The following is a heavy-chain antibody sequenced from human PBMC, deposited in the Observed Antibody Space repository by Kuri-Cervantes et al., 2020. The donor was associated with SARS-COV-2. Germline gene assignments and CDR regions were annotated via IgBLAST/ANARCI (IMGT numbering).Heavy chain of an antibody. J-gene: IGHJ4*02. V-gene: IGHV3-21*01. D-gene: IGHD5-18*01. Sequence: GESLKISCAASGFTFSSYSMNWVRQAPGKGLEWVSSISSSSSYIYYADSVKGRFTISRDNAKNSLYLQMNSLRAEDTAVYYCAKTKGVGTAMDCIDYWGQGTLVTVSS. CDR3: AKTKGVGTAMDCIDY. CDR1: GFTFSSYS. CDR2: ISSSSSYI.